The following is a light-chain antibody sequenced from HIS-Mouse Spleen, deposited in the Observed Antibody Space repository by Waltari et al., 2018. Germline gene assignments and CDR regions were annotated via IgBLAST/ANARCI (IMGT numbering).Light chain of an antibody. J-gene: IGLJ2*01. V-gene: IGLV2-18*01. CDR3: SLYTSSSTLV. Sequence: QSALTQPPSVSGSPGQSVTISCPGTSSDVGSYNRVSWYQQPPGTAPKLMIYEVSNRPSGVPDRFSGSKSGNTASLTISGLQAEDEPDYYCSLYTSSSTLVFGGGTKLTVL. CDR2: EVS. CDR1: SSDVGSYNR.